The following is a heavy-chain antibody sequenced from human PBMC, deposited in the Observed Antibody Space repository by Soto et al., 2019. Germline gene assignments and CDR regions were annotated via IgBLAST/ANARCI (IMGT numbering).Heavy chain of an antibody. V-gene: IGHV3-23*01. CDR1: GFTFSSYA. D-gene: IGHD2-2*01. J-gene: IGHJ3*02. CDR3: AKGGSGTPPMHDAFDI. CDR2: ISGSGGST. Sequence: EVQLLESGGGLVQPGGSLRLSCAASGFTFSSYAMTWVRQAPGKGLEWVSAISGSGGSTYYADSVKGRFTISRDNSKNTLYLQMNSLRAEDTAVYYCAKGGSGTPPMHDAFDIWGQGTMVTVSS.